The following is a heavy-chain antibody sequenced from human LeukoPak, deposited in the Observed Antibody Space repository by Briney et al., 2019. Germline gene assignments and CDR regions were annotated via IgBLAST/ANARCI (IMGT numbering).Heavy chain of an antibody. J-gene: IGHJ4*02. CDR2: LYDSGGP. CDR3: ARGRNIGGSDFDF. D-gene: IGHD2/OR15-2a*01. CDR1: GGSISGYY. V-gene: IGHV4-59*01. Sequence: PSETLSLTCSVSGGSISGYYWSWIRQPSGKGLEWIGYLYDSGGPTYNPSLKSRVTISVDTSKSQFSLKLTSLTAADTAVYYCARGRNIGGSDFDFWGQGTLVTVSS.